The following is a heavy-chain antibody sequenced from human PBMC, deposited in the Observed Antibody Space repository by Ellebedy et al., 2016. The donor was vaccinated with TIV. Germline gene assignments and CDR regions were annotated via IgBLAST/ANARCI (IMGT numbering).Heavy chain of an antibody. CDR3: ARLKREFVPVTMFYNLYYGLDV. D-gene: IGHD3-10*02. J-gene: IGHJ6*02. Sequence: MPSETLSLTCTVSDDSISSSAYYWVWIRQPPGKGLEWIGSIYYGGNPYNSESLKIRITMSVDTAKKQFSLKVNTVSAVYTAFYYCARLKREFVPVTMFYNLYYGLDVWGPGTTFTV. CDR2: IYYGGNP. CDR1: DDSISSSAYY. V-gene: IGHV4-39*01.